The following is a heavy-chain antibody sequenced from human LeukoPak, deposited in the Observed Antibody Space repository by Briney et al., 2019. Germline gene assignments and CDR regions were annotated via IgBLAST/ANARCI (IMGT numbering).Heavy chain of an antibody. V-gene: IGHV3-23*01. CDR3: ATLMRGPTGYSGYGGEDY. CDR2: ITGSGGSA. J-gene: IGHJ4*02. CDR1: GFTFSNYA. D-gene: IGHD5-12*01. Sequence: KPGGSLRLSCAAPGFTFSNYAMTWVRQAQGTGLQWVSAITGSGGSAYYADSVKGRFAISRDNSKNTLYLQLNSLKAEDTAVYYCATLMRGPTGYSGYGGEDYWGRGTLVTVSS.